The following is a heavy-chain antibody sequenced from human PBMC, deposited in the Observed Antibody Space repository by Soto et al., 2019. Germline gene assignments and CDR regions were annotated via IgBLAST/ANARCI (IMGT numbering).Heavy chain of an antibody. J-gene: IGHJ5*02. D-gene: IGHD2-15*01. CDR2: INTDGSNT. CDR1: GLTLSRYW. CDR3: AREFCSGGNCYTYYFDP. V-gene: IGHV3-74*01. Sequence: GGSLRLSCAASGLTLSRYWMHWVRHAPGKGLVWVSHINTDGSNTNYADSVKGRFTISRDNAKSTLFLQMNSLRDEDTAVYYCAREFCSGGNCYTYYFDPWGQGIPVTVSS.